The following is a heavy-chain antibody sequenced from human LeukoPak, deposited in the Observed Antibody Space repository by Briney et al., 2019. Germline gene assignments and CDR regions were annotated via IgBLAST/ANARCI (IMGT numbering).Heavy chain of an antibody. V-gene: IGHV4-4*07. Sequence: SETLSLTCTVSGGSISSYYWGWLRQPAGKGLEWIGRIYPSGSTNYTPSLKSRVTMSVDTSKNQFSLKLSSVTAADTAVYYCARYYYGSGSYPFDYWGQGTLVTVSS. D-gene: IGHD3-10*01. CDR2: IYPSGST. J-gene: IGHJ4*02. CDR1: GGSISSYY. CDR3: ARYYYGSGSYPFDY.